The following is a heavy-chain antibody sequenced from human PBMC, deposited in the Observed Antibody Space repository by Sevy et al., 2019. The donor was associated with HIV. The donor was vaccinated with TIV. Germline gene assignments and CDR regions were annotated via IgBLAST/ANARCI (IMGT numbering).Heavy chain of an antibody. Sequence: GGSLRLSCTVSGFTFSNFGMHWVRQVPGKGLEWVTFIRYDGSDKYYAASVKGRFTIYRDDSKNTLYLQMDSLRPEDTAIYYCAKDLAGPGRRYFDFWGQGALVTVSS. J-gene: IGHJ4*02. CDR3: AKDLAGPGRRYFDF. V-gene: IGHV3-30*02. D-gene: IGHD6-13*01. CDR1: GFTFSNFG. CDR2: IRYDGSDK.